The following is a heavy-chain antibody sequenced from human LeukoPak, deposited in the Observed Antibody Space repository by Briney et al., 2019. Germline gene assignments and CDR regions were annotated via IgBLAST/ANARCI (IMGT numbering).Heavy chain of an antibody. D-gene: IGHD6-13*01. Sequence: SETLSLTCTVSGGSISSYYRSWIRQPPGKGLEWLGYIYYSGGTNYNPSLKSRVTISVDKAKNQFSLKVSSVTAADTAVYYCARDLYSSSWGPPSPYYYYMDVWGKGTTVTVSS. J-gene: IGHJ6*03. V-gene: IGHV4-59*01. CDR3: ARDLYSSSWGPPSPYYYYMDV. CDR1: GGSISSYY. CDR2: IYYSGGT.